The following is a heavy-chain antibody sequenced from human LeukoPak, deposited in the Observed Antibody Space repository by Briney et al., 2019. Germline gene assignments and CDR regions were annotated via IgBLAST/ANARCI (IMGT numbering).Heavy chain of an antibody. Sequence: PSETLSLTCTVSGGSISSGDYYWSWIRQPPGKGLEWIGYIYYSGSTYYNPSLKSRVTISVDTSKNQYSLKLSSVTAADTAVYYCARDQSSIAYDYWGQGTLVTVSS. J-gene: IGHJ4*02. CDR2: IYYSGST. CDR3: ARDQSSIAYDY. D-gene: IGHD6-13*01. CDR1: GGSISSGDYY. V-gene: IGHV4-30-4*01.